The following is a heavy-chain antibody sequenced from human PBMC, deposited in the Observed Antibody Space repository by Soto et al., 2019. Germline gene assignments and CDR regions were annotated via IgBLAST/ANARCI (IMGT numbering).Heavy chain of an antibody. CDR2: ISSSGSTI. CDR1: GFTFSDYY. D-gene: IGHD2-15*01. CDR3: ARDSSLYCSGGRCYVDY. V-gene: IGHV3-11*01. Sequence: GGSLILSCAASGFTFSDYYMSWIRQAPGKGLEWVSDISSSGSTIYYADSVKGRFTISRDNAKNSLFLQMNGLRAEDTAVYYCARDSSLYCSGGRCYVDYWGQGTLVTVSS. J-gene: IGHJ4*02.